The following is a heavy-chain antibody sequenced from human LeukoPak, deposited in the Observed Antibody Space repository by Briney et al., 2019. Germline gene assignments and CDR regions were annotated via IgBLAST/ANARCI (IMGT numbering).Heavy chain of an antibody. V-gene: IGHV3-23*01. J-gene: IGHJ4*02. CDR3: AKDPRVGSRVAAPCH. D-gene: IGHD5-24*01. CDR2: ISGSGGST. Sequence: GGSLRLSCAASGFTFSSYAMSWVRQAPGKGLEWVSAISGSGGSTYYADSVKGRFTISRDNSKSTLFLQMNSLRAEDTAVYYCAKDPRVGSRVAAPCHWGQGTLVTVSS. CDR1: GFTFSSYA.